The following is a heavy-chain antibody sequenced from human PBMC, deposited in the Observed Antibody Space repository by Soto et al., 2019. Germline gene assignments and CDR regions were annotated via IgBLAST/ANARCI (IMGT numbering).Heavy chain of an antibody. Sequence: QVQLVQSGAEVKKPGSSVKVSCKASADTFSSSAFSWVRQAPGQGLEWMGGIIPFFHAENYSQRFQGRVTMTADESTSTVDMELSSLRSEDTALYYCARDLISNYPYYGMDVWGQGTTVTVSS. J-gene: IGHJ6*02. CDR2: IIPFFHAE. CDR3: ARDLISNYPYYGMDV. V-gene: IGHV1-69*01. CDR1: ADTFSSSA.